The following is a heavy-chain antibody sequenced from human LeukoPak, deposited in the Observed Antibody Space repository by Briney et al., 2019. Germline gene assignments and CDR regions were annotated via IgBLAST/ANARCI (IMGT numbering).Heavy chain of an antibody. J-gene: IGHJ5*02. Sequence: SETLSLTCTVSGGSISDYYWSWLRQPPGKGLEWLIYMYYTGNTNYSPSFKGRVTMSIDTSKNQFFLRLSSVTAADTAVYYCARGRAAFDPWGQGTLVTVSS. CDR3: ARGRAAFDP. CDR1: GGSISDYY. V-gene: IGHV4-59*01. CDR2: MYYTGNT.